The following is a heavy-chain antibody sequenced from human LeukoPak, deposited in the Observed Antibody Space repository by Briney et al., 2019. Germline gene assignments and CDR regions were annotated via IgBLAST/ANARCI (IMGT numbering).Heavy chain of an antibody. CDR2: ISGSGGST. J-gene: IGHJ4*02. Sequence: PGGSLRLSCAASGFTFSSYGMHWVRQAPGKGLEWVSGISGSGGSTYYADSVKGRFTISRDNSKNAKNTLYLQMNSLRAEDTAVYYCAKEAVYSSGWADYWGQGTLVTVSS. CDR3: AKEAVYSSGWADY. D-gene: IGHD6-19*01. V-gene: IGHV3-23*01. CDR1: GFTFSSYG.